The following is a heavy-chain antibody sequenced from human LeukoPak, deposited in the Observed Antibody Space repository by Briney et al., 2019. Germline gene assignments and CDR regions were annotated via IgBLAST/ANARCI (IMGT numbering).Heavy chain of an antibody. CDR1: GGTFSSYA. J-gene: IGHJ4*02. Sequence: SVKVSCKASGGTFSSYAISWVRQAPGQGREWMGGIIPLFGTANYARKFHGRVTITADEYTSTAYMELSSLRSEDTAVYYCAREEGMHGDYSFDYWGQGTLVTVSS. CDR3: AREEGMHGDYSFDY. V-gene: IGHV1-69*13. D-gene: IGHD4-17*01. CDR2: IIPLFGTA.